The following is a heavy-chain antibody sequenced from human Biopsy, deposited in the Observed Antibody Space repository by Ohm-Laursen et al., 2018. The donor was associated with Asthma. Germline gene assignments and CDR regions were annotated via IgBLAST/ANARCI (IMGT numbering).Heavy chain of an antibody. V-gene: IGHV3-30*18. CDR1: GFSFGSYG. CDR2: MSFDGRQT. D-gene: IGHD1-1*01. CDR3: AKESGSNYAFDI. J-gene: IGHJ3*02. Sequence: SLRLSCSASGFSFGSYGMHWVRQAPGKGLEWVAVMSFDGRQTYYADSVKGRFTISRDNSENTMYLQMNSLRAEDTAVYYCAKESGSNYAFDIWGQGTMVTVSS.